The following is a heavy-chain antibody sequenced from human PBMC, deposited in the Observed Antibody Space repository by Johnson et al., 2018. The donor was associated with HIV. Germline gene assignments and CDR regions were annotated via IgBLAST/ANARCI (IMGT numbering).Heavy chain of an antibody. J-gene: IGHJ3*02. CDR1: GFTFSSYW. D-gene: IGHD2-15*01. Sequence: VQLVESGGGLVQPGGSLRLSCAASGFTFSSYWMSWVRQAPGKGLEWVSVIYSGGDTYYSDSVMGRFTISRDTSKNTLYLQMNSLRGDDTAVYYCTRVSSTSWALDIWGQGTLVTVSS. CDR3: TRVSSTSWALDI. CDR2: IYSGGDT. V-gene: IGHV3-66*01.